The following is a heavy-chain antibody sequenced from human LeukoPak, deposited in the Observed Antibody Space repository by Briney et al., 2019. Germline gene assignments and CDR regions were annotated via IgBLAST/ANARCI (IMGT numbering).Heavy chain of an antibody. CDR1: GFTFSTYA. V-gene: IGHV3-23*01. D-gene: IGHD4-17*01. Sequence: GGSLRLSCAASGFTFSTYALSWVRRALGKGLEWVSSISINGGGTYYADSVKGRFTISRDNSKNTLYLQMNSLRVEDTAVYHCAKDQRTTLTTGISDNWGQGTLVTVSS. J-gene: IGHJ4*02. CDR3: AKDQRTTLTTGISDN. CDR2: ISINGGGT.